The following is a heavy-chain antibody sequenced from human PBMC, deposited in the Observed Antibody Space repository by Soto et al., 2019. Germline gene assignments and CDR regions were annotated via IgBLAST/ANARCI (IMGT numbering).Heavy chain of an antibody. CDR3: ARSLGWFDP. CDR2: IYYSGST. CDR1: VGSVSSGSYY. Sequence: SETLSLTCTVSVGSVSSGSYYWIWIRQPPGKGLEWIGYIYYSGSTNYNPSLKSRVTISVDTSKNQFSLKLSSVTAADTAVYYCARSLGWFDPWGQGTLVTVSS. V-gene: IGHV4-61*01. J-gene: IGHJ5*02.